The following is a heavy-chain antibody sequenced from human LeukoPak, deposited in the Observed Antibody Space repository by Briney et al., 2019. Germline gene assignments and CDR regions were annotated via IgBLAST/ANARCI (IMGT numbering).Heavy chain of an antibody. CDR3: ARFAKDIVVVPAAMAYYYYYMDV. D-gene: IGHD2-2*01. J-gene: IGHJ6*03. CDR2: ISGSGGST. Sequence: GGSLRLSCAASGFTFSSYAMSWVRQAPGKGLEWVSAISGSGGSTYYADSVKGRFTISRDNAKNSLYLQMNSLRAEDTAVYYCARFAKDIVVVPAAMAYYYYYMDVWGKGTTVTVSS. V-gene: IGHV3-23*01. CDR1: GFTFSSYA.